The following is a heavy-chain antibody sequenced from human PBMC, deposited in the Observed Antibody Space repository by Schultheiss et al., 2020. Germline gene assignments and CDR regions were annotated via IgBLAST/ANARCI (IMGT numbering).Heavy chain of an antibody. Sequence: SETLSLTCTVSGGSISSGGYYWSWIRQPPGKGLEWIGYIYYSGSTYYNPSLKSRVTISVDTSKNQFSLKLSSVTAADTAVYYCARIRLGETGAFDYWGQGTLVTVSS. V-gene: IGHV4-31*03. J-gene: IGHJ4*02. CDR3: ARIRLGETGAFDY. D-gene: IGHD1-14*01. CDR2: IYYSGST. CDR1: GGSISSGGYY.